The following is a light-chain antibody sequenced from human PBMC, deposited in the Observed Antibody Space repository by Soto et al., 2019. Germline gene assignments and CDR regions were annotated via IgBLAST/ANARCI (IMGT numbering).Light chain of an antibody. Sequence: DIQMTQSPSSLSASVADRVTITCLASQDISVYLAWSQQKPGKVPKLLIYSASTLQSGVPSRFSGSGSGTDFTLTISSLQPEDVATYYCQKFNTAPLAVGQGTRLEIK. V-gene: IGKV1-27*01. CDR1: QDISVY. CDR2: SAS. J-gene: IGKJ5*01. CDR3: QKFNTAPLA.